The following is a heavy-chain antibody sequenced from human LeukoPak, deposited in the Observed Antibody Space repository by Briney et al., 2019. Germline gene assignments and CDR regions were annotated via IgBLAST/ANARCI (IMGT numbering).Heavy chain of an antibody. CDR1: GFTFSSYA. CDR2: ISGSGGST. J-gene: IGHJ5*02. D-gene: IGHD6-19*01. V-gene: IGHV3-23*01. Sequence: GGSLRLSCAASGFTFSSYAMSWVRQAPGKGLEWVSAISGSGGSTYYADSVKGRFTISRDNSKSTLYLQMNSLRAEDTAVYYCAKDHEIAVAGDWFDPWGQGTLVTVSS. CDR3: AKDHEIAVAGDWFDP.